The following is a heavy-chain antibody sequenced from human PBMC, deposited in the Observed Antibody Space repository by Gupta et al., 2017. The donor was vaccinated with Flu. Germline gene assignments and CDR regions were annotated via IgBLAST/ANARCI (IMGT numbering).Heavy chain of an antibody. CDR1: TFNRNG. CDR2: ISFDGGIE. Sequence: TFNRNGMHWVRQAPGKGLEWVAVISFDGGIEYYADSVKGRFTISRDNSKNMLYLHMISLRAEDTAVYYCAKDTETLDHWGQGTLVTVSS. V-gene: IGHV3-30*18. J-gene: IGHJ4*02. CDR3: AKDTETLDH.